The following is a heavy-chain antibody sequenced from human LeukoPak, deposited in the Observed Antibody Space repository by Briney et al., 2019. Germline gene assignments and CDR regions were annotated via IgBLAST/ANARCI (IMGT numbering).Heavy chain of an antibody. CDR3: ARRAPHGQQLVRGYYYGMDV. Sequence: ASVKVSCKASGYTFTSYGISWVRQAPGQGLEWMGWISAYNGNTNYAQKLQGRVTMTTDTSTSTAYMGLRSLRSDDTAVYYCARRAPHGQQLVRGYYYGMDVWGQGTTVTVSS. CDR2: ISAYNGNT. J-gene: IGHJ6*02. V-gene: IGHV1-18*01. CDR1: GYTFTSYG. D-gene: IGHD6-13*01.